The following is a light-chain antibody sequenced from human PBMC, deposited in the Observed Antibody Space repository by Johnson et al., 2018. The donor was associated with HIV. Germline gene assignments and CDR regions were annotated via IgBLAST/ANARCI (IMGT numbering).Light chain of an antibody. J-gene: IGLJ1*01. CDR2: DTY. CDR3: GTWDRRLDAYV. V-gene: IGLV1-51*01. Sequence: SVSAAPGQKVTISCSGSSSNIGNNYVSWYQQLPGTAPKLLIYDTYKRFFEIPDRFSGSKSGTSATLGITGLQTGDEADYYCGTWDRRLDAYVFGAGTKVTVV. CDR1: SSNIGNNY.